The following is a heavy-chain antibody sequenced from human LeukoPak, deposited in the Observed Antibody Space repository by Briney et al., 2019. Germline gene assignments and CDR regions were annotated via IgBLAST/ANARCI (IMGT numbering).Heavy chain of an antibody. CDR2: IIPLIKKK. CDR3: ARDGGADASGFDV. J-gene: IGHJ3*01. V-gene: IGHV1-69*04. Sequence: GASVKVSCKASGGNFKSFVFSWVRQAPGQGREWMGRIIPLIKKKNLAQKFRGRVAISADMSTTTVYMELSSLTSEDTAIYYCARDGGADASGFDVWGQGTLVTVSS. CDR1: GGNFKSFV. D-gene: IGHD3-16*01.